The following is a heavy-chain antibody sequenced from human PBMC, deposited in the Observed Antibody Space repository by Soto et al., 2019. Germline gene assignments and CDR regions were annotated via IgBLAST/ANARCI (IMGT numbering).Heavy chain of an antibody. D-gene: IGHD6-19*01. J-gene: IGHJ4*02. CDR3: ARGRGWLFDI. Sequence: EVQLVESGGDLVQPGGSLRLSCVASAFSSSTSWMSWFRQAPGKGPEWVAIIRQVGSEKYYVESVKGRFTISRDSAKDSLSLQMNSLRVEDTAVYYCARGRGWLFDIWGPGTQVTVSS. CDR1: AFSSSTSW. CDR2: IRQVGSEK. V-gene: IGHV3-7*01.